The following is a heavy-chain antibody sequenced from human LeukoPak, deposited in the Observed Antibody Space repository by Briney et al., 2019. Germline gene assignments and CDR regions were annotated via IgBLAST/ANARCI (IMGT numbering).Heavy chain of an antibody. J-gene: IGHJ6*02. Sequence: ASVKVSCTASGYTFIAYYIYWMRQALGQGLEWVGRINPNSGGTNYAQNFQDRVTLTRDTSITTAYMELNRLISDDTAVYYCARGGSGVRGTNGMDVWGQGTTVTVSS. CDR2: INPNSGGT. V-gene: IGHV1-2*06. CDR1: GYTFIAYY. CDR3: ARGGSGVRGTNGMDV. D-gene: IGHD3-10*01.